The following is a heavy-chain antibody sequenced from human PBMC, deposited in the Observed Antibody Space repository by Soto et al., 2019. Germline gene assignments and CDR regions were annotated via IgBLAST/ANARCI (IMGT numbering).Heavy chain of an antibody. D-gene: IGHD3-3*01. Sequence: QVQLQESGPGLVKPSQTLSLTCTVSTGSISSGDYYWSWIRQHPGKGLEWIGYIYNSGSTFYNPSLKGRVTISMDMSKNQFSLELNSVTAADTAVYYCARAGGALWNGFYRGTMGYYYGMDVWGQGTAVTVSS. J-gene: IGHJ6*02. CDR3: ARAGGALWNGFYRGTMGYYYGMDV. CDR1: TGSISSGDYY. CDR2: IYNSGST. V-gene: IGHV4-31*03.